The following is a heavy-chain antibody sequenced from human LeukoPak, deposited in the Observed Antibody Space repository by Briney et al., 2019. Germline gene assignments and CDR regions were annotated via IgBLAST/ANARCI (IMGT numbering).Heavy chain of an antibody. CDR3: ASRTISSGF. Sequence: GGSLRLSCAASGFSISSYWMNWVRQAPGKGLEWVANIKQDGSEKYYVDSVKGRFTISRDNAKNSVYLLMNSLRAEDTAVYYCASRTISSGFWGQGTLVTVSS. V-gene: IGHV3-7*01. CDR2: IKQDGSEK. D-gene: IGHD6-6*01. J-gene: IGHJ4*02. CDR1: GFSISSYW.